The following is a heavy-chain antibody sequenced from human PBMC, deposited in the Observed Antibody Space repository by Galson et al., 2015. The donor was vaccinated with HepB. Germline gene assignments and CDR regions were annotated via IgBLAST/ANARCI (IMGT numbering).Heavy chain of an antibody. Sequence: SVKVSCKASGYKFTSYYMHWARQAPGQGLEWMGIINPSGGNTDYAQKFRGRLTMTRDTSTSTVFMELSSLRSGDTAVYHCARGVLLWDGPDYWGQGTLVTVSS. CDR1: GYKFTSYY. J-gene: IGHJ4*02. D-gene: IGHD3-10*01. CDR3: ARGVLLWDGPDY. CDR2: INPSGGNT. V-gene: IGHV1-46*01.